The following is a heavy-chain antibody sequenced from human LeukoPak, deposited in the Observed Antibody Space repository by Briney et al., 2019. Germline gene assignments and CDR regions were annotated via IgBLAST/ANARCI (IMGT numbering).Heavy chain of an antibody. CDR3: ARDALSPMVRGEDFDY. V-gene: IGHV1-18*04. D-gene: IGHD3-10*01. Sequence: ASVKVSCKASGYTFTGYYMHWVRQAPGQGLEWMGWISAYNGNTNYAQKLQDRVTMTTDTSTTTAYMELRSLRSNDTAVYYCARDALSPMVRGEDFDYWGQGTLVTVSS. CDR2: ISAYNGNT. CDR1: GYTFTGYY. J-gene: IGHJ4*02.